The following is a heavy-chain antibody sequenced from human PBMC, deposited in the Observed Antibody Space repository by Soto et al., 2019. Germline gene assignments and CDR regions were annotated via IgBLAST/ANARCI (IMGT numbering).Heavy chain of an antibody. CDR3: ARDRTVDYVDYYFDY. D-gene: IGHD4-17*01. CDR2: IYTNGST. V-gene: IGHV4-4*07. CDR1: DDSIYTYY. Sequence: SATLSLTCTVSDDSIYTYYWSWIRQPAGKGLEWIGRIYTNGSTNSKPSLRSRLTMSVDRSKHQLSLKLSSVTAADTAVYYCARDRTVDYVDYYFDYWGRGTLVTVSS. J-gene: IGHJ4*02.